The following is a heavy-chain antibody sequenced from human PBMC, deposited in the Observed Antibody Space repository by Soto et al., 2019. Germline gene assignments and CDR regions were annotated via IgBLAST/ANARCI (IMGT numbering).Heavy chain of an antibody. CDR3: AKGPSEDKVDY. CDR1: GGSISSDYYC. Sequence: QVQLQESGPGLVKPSQTLSLTCTVSGGSISSDYYCWSWIRQPPDKGLEWIGHIYDGGTTYNNPSLKGRITIPVDASKTQFSLKLSSVSAADTAGYYCAKGPSEDKVDYWGQRILVTVSS. V-gene: IGHV4-30-4*01. J-gene: IGHJ4*02. CDR2: IYDGGTT.